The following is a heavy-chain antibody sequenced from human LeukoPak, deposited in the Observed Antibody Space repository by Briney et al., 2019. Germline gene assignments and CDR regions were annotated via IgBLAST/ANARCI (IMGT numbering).Heavy chain of an antibody. CDR3: ARDKAVTTEVTQHFQH. Sequence: ASVKVSCKASGYTFTNYGFSWVRQAPGQGLEWMGWISAYNGYTDYAQKLQFRVTMTTDTSTSTAYMELRSLRSDDTAVYYCARDKAVTTEVTQHFQHWGQGTLVTVSS. J-gene: IGHJ1*01. CDR2: ISAYNGYT. D-gene: IGHD4-23*01. CDR1: GYTFTNYG. V-gene: IGHV1-18*01.